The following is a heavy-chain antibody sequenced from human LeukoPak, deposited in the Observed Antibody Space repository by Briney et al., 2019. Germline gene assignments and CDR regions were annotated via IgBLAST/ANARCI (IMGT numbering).Heavy chain of an antibody. D-gene: IGHD4-17*01. Sequence: GGSLRLSCAASGFTFSSYEMNWVRQAPGKGLEWVSYISSSGSTIYYADSVKGRFTISRDNAKNSLYLQMNSLRAEDTAVYYCATVGGDYTRRFDYWGQGTLVTVSS. CDR3: ATVGGDYTRRFDY. J-gene: IGHJ4*02. CDR2: ISSSGSTI. CDR1: GFTFSSYE. V-gene: IGHV3-48*03.